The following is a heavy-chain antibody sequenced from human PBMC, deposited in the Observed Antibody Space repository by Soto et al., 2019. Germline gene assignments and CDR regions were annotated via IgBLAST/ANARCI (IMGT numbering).Heavy chain of an antibody. V-gene: IGHV4-59*01. CDR1: GGSITSSY. CDR3: ARGEDAFFYYGLDV. Sequence: SETLSLTCIVSGGSITSSYWSWIRRPPGKGLEWIAYIYDTGISGYTPSTSYNPSLKSRVTMSVDTSKSQFSLKLTSVTAADTAVYYCARGEDAFFYYGLDVWGQGITVTVSS. J-gene: IGHJ6*02. CDR2: IYDTGISGYTPST.